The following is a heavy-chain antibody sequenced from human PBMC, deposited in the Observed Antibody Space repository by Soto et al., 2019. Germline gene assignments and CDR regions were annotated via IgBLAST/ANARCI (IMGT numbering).Heavy chain of an antibody. V-gene: IGHV4-61*01. J-gene: IGHJ5*02. CDR3: ATYYDFWLGFDP. Sequence: PSETLSLTCTASGGSVSSGSYYWSWIRQPPGKGLEWIGYIYYSGSTNYNPSLKSRVTISVDTSKNQFSLKLSSVTAADTAVYYCATYYDFWLGFDPWGQGTLVTVSS. CDR2: IYYSGST. CDR1: GGSVSSGSYY. D-gene: IGHD3-3*01.